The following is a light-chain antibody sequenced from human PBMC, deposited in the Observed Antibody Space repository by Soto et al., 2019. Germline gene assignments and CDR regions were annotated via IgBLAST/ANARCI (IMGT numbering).Light chain of an antibody. CDR3: QQLKSYPIT. CDR1: HGISSY. J-gene: IGKJ4*01. V-gene: IGKV1-9*01. Sequence: DIQLTQSPSFLSASVGDRVTITCRASHGISSYLAWYQHKPGKAPKLLIYAASTLQSGVPSRFSGSGSGTDFTLTFSSMQPEDLATYYCQQLKSYPITFGGGTKVDIK. CDR2: AAS.